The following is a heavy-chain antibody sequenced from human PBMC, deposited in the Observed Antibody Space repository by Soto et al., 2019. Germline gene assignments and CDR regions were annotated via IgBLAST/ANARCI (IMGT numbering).Heavy chain of an antibody. CDR2: INPSDDTT. D-gene: IGHD2-2*01. J-gene: IGHJ4*02. CDR1: GFSFTIYY. V-gene: IGHV1-46*01. CDR3: ARGTSQWQTSALDS. Sequence: ASVKVSCKASGFSFTIYYMHWVRQAPGQGLEWMGVINPSDDTTTYAQKFQGRVTMTRDTSTSTLYMDLSSLTSEDTAVYYCARGTSQWQTSALDSWGQGTLVTVSS.